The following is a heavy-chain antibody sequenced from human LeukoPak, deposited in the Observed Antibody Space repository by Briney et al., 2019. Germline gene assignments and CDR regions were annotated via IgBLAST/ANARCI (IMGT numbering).Heavy chain of an antibody. D-gene: IGHD5-18*01. CDR2: INGYGSST. CDR3: ARDAPGNTALDY. CDR1: GFTFVSYW. Sequence: GGSLRFSCAASGFTFVSYWMHWVRQAPGKGLVWVSRINGYGSSTDFADSVKGRFTISRDNAKNTLYLQMNSLRAEDTAVYYCARDAPGNTALDYWGQGTLVTVSS. V-gene: IGHV3-74*01. J-gene: IGHJ4*02.